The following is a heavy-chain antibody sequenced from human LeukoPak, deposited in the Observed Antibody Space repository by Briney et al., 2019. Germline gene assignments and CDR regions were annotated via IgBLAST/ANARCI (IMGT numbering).Heavy chain of an antibody. CDR1: GFTFSSYG. V-gene: IGHV3-33*01. J-gene: IGHJ4*02. Sequence: GGSLRLSCAASGFTFSSYGMPWVRQAPGKGLEWVAVIWYDGSNKYYADSVKGRFTISRDNSKNTLYLQMNSLRAEDTAVYYCARDMQQQGAMEYYFDYWGQGTLVTVSS. D-gene: IGHD6-13*01. CDR2: IWYDGSNK. CDR3: ARDMQQQGAMEYYFDY.